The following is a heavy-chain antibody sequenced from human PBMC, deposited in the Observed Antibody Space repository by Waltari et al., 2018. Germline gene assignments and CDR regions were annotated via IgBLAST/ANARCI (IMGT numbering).Heavy chain of an antibody. CDR2: IDPNTGGT. D-gene: IGHD3-16*01. CDR1: AYTFTGYY. CDR3: ARDLYDSRVPGDYFDY. V-gene: IGHV1-2*02. J-gene: IGHJ4*02. Sequence: QVHLVQSGAEVRKPGASVKVSCKGSAYTFTGYYIQWLRQAPGQGLEWMGWIDPNTGGTKLAQKFQGRVTMTRDTSINTVYMELSSLGSDDTAVYYCARDLYDSRVPGDYFDYWGQGTLVTVSS.